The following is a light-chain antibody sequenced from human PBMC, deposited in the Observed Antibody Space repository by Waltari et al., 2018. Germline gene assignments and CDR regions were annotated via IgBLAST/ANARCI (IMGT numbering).Light chain of an antibody. V-gene: IGKV2-28*01. CDR3: MQTLQTPYT. CDR1: RALRNSNGSNY. J-gene: IGKJ2*01. Sequence: DIVMTQSPLSLPVTPGEPASISFRSSRALRNSNGSNYLDWYLQKPGQSPQLLISLASDRASGVPDRFSGSGSGTEFTLEISRVEAEDVGIYYCMQTLQTPYTFGQGTKLEIK. CDR2: LAS.